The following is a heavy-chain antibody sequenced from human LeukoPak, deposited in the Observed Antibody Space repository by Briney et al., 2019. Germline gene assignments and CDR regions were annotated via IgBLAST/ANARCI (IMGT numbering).Heavy chain of an antibody. CDR1: GFTFSDYA. D-gene: IGHD3-10*01. Sequence: RSLRLSCAASGFTFSDYAMHWVRQAPGKGLEWVAVISKDGSDKYYPGSVRGRFTISRDNAKNSLYLQMNSLRDEDTAVYYCASYKVKTGQIDYWGQGTLVTVSS. CDR2: ISKDGSDK. J-gene: IGHJ4*02. V-gene: IGHV3-30-3*01. CDR3: ASYKVKTGQIDY.